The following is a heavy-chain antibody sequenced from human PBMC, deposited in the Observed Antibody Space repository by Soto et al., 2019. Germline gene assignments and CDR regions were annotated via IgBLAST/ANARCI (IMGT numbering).Heavy chain of an antibody. Sequence: EVQLVESGGGLVKPGVSLRLSCAASGFTFSNAWMNWVRQAPGKGLERVGRIKSKTDGGTTDYAAPVKGRSTISRDGSKNALSLQKNSLKAGDTAVYYCTTNRYYDFWSGYDILGNWFGPWGQGTLVTVSS. D-gene: IGHD3-3*01. CDR2: IKSKTDGGTT. CDR3: TTNRYYDFWSGYDILGNWFGP. V-gene: IGHV3-15*07. CDR1: GFTFSNAW. J-gene: IGHJ5*02.